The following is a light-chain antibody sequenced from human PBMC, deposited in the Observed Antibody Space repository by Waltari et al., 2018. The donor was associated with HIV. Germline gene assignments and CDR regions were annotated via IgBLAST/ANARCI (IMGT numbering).Light chain of an antibody. J-gene: IGLJ2*01. CDR1: SSDVGGYNS. CDR2: EVS. Sequence: QSALTQPASVSGSPGQSITISCTGTSSDVGGYNSVSWYQQHPGKARELMIYEVSNRPAGGSNLFAGSKSGNTASRTISGLQAEDEADDYCSSYTSSSTPLVVFGGGTKLTVL. CDR3: SSYTSSSTPLVV. V-gene: IGLV2-14*01.